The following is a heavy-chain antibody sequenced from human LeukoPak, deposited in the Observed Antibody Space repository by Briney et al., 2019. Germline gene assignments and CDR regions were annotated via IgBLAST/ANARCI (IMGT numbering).Heavy chain of an antibody. CDR3: ARGLNYYYGMDV. J-gene: IGHJ6*01. CDR2: INPNSGGT. V-gene: IGHV1-2*02. Sequence: ASVKVSCKASGYTFTGYYMHWVRQAPGQGLEWMGWINPNSGGTNYAQKFQGRVTMTRDTSISTAYMELSRLRSDDTVVYYCARGLNYYYGMDVWGQGNTVTVSS. CDR1: GYTFTGYY.